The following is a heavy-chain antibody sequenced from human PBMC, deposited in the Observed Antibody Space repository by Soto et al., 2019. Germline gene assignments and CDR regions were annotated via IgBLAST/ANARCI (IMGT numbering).Heavy chain of an antibody. CDR1: GGSISRGGYS. J-gene: IGHJ5*02. D-gene: IGHD3-3*01. CDR3: ARRFGRITIFGVVQNSFDP. CDR2: IYHSGST. V-gene: IGHV4-30-2*01. Sequence: PSETLSLTCAVPGGSISRGGYSWSWIRQPPGKGLEWIGYIYHSGSTYYNPSLKSRVTISVDRSKNQFSLKLSSVTAADTAVYYCARRFGRITIFGVVQNSFDPWGQGTLVTVSS.